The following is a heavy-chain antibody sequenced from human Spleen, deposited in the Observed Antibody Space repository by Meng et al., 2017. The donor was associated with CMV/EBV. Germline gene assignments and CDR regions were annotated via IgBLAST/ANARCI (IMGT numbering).Heavy chain of an antibody. V-gene: IGHV3-7*01. CDR1: GFTFSSYW. Sequence: GGCLRLSCAASGFTFSSYWMSWVRQAPGKGLEWVANIKQDGSEKYYVDSVKGRFTISRDNAKHSLYLQMNSLRAEDTAVYYCARDTHYYGMDVWGQGPTVTVSS. CDR3: ARDTHYYGMDV. J-gene: IGHJ6*02. CDR2: IKQDGSEK.